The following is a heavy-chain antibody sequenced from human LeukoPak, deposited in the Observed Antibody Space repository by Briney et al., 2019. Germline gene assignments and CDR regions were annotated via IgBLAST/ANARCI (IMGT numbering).Heavy chain of an antibody. CDR3: AGLDFEYSSSSDY. J-gene: IGHJ4*02. Sequence: GGSLRLSCAASGFTFSSYEMNWVRQAPGKGLEWVSYISSSGSTIYYADSVKGRFTISRDNAKNSLYLQMNSLRAEDTAVYYCAGLDFEYSSSSDYWGQGTLVTVSS. V-gene: IGHV3-48*03. D-gene: IGHD6-6*01. CDR1: GFTFSSYE. CDR2: ISSSGSTI.